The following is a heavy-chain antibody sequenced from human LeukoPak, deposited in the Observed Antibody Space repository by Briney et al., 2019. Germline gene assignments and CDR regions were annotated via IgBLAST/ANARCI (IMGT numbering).Heavy chain of an antibody. CDR1: GYTFTSYY. Sequence: ASVKVSCKAFGYTFTSYYIHWVRQAPGQGLEWMGWINTNTGNPTYAQGFTGRFVFSLDTSVSTAYLQISSLKAEDTAVYYCARGGSITMVRGVINYWGQGTLVTVSS. D-gene: IGHD3-10*01. CDR2: INTNTGNP. J-gene: IGHJ4*02. CDR3: ARGGSITMVRGVINY. V-gene: IGHV7-4-1*02.